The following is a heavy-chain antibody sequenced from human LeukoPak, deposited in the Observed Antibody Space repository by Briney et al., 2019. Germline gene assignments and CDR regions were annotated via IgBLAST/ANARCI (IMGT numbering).Heavy chain of an antibody. J-gene: IGHJ4*02. CDR3: AKDLDVVVPAAPDY. Sequence: GGSLRLSCAASGFTFSSYAMSWVRQAPGKGLEWVSAISGSGGSTYYADSVKGRFTISRDNSKNTLYLQMNSLRAEDTAIYYCAKDLDVVVPAAPDYWGQGTLVTVSS. V-gene: IGHV3-23*01. CDR2: ISGSGGST. D-gene: IGHD2-2*01. CDR1: GFTFSSYA.